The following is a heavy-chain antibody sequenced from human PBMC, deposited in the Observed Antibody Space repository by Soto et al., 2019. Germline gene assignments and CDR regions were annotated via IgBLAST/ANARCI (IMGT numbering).Heavy chain of an antibody. J-gene: IGHJ5*02. Sequence: QAQLQESGPGLVKPSETLSLTCTVSGGSISSYYWSWIRQPPGKGLEWIGYIYYSGSTNYNPPLKSRVTISVDASKNQFSLKLSSVTAADTAVYYCARLLTQGYCSGGSCHNGFDPWGQGTLVTVSS. CDR2: IYYSGST. CDR3: ARLLTQGYCSGGSCHNGFDP. V-gene: IGHV4-59*01. CDR1: GGSISSYY. D-gene: IGHD2-15*01.